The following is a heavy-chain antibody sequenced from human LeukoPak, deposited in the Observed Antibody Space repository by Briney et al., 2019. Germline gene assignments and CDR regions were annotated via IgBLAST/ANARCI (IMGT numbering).Heavy chain of an antibody. CDR1: GFTFSSYA. J-gene: IGHJ4*02. CDR3: ARAGVVVAPIDY. D-gene: IGHD2-15*01. CDR2: ISYDGSNK. V-gene: IGHV3-30*01. Sequence: GGSLSLSCAASGFTFSSYAMHWVRQAPGKGLEWVAVISYDGSNKYYADSVKGRFTISRDNSKNTLYLQMNSLRAEDTAVYYCARAGVVVAPIDYWGQGTLVTVSS.